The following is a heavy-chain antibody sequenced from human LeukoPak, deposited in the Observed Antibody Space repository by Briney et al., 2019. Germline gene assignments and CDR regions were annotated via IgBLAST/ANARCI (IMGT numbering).Heavy chain of an antibody. CDR2: ISYDGSNK. Sequence: GRSLRLSCAASGFTFSSYAMHWVREAPGKGLEWVAVISYDGSNKYYADSVKGRFTISRDNSKNTLYLQMNSLRAEDTAVYYCARGRWLQARGPSFDYWGQGTLVTVSS. D-gene: IGHD5-24*01. V-gene: IGHV3-30-3*01. CDR3: ARGRWLQARGPSFDY. CDR1: GFTFSSYA. J-gene: IGHJ4*02.